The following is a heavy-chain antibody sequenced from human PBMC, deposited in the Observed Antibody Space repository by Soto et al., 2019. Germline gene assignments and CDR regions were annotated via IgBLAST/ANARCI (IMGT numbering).Heavy chain of an antibody. CDR2: INSNGDST. D-gene: IGHD2-2*01. J-gene: IGHJ4*02. V-gene: IGHV3-23*01. Sequence: EVQLLESGGDLVQPGGSLRLSCVASGFTFSRYVMSWVRQAPGKGLEWVSTINSNGDSTYYADSVKGRFTISRDNSKTSLYLKMNSLRAEDTAVYYCARVPDLDYCSRTSCLYYFDYWGQGALVTVSS. CDR1: GFTFSRYV. CDR3: ARVPDLDYCSRTSCLYYFDY.